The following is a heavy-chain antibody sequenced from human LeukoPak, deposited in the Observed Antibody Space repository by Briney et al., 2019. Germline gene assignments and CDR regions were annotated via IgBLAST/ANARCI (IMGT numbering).Heavy chain of an antibody. CDR2: IYTRGST. J-gene: IGHJ6*02. D-gene: IGHD2-2*01. CDR3: ARDSGSSEDYYGMDV. V-gene: IGHV4-4*07. CDR1: GGSITSYY. Sequence: NPSETLSLTCTVSGGSITSYYWSWIRQPAGKGLEWIGRIYTRGSTNYNPSLKSRVTMSVDTSKNQFSLKLSSVTAVDTAVYYCARDSGSSEDYYGMDVWGQGTTVTVSS.